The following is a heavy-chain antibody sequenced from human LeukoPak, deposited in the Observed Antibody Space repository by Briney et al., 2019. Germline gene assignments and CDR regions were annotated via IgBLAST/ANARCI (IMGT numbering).Heavy chain of an antibody. V-gene: IGHV4-31*03. Sequence: SETLSLTCTVSGGSISSGGYYWSWIRQHPGKGLEWIGYIYYSGSTYYNPSLKSRVTISVDTSKNQFSLKLSSVTAADTALYYCARGGNYGGNSPDFDYWGQGTLVTVSS. CDR3: ARGGNYGGNSPDFDY. D-gene: IGHD4-23*01. CDR2: IYYSGST. CDR1: GGSISSGGYY. J-gene: IGHJ4*02.